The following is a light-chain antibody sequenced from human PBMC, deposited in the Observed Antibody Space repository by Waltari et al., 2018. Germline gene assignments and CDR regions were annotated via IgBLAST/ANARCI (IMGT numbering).Light chain of an antibody. CDR2: EVN. Sequence: QSALTQPASVSGSPGQSLSISCTGTRNDVGGYNYVSWYQQHPGKAPKLMIYEVNNRPAGFSNRFSGSKSGNTASLTISGLQAEDEADYYCSSYTSSTTRVFGGGTKLTVL. CDR3: SSYTSSTTRV. CDR1: RNDVGGYNY. V-gene: IGLV2-14*01. J-gene: IGLJ2*01.